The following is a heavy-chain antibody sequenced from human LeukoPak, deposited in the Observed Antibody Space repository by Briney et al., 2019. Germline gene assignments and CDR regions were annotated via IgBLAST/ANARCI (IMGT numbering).Heavy chain of an antibody. CDR3: AREKGGDIVVVPAAIFDY. D-gene: IGHD2-2*01. J-gene: IGHJ4*02. CDR2: IYHSGST. CDR1: GYSISSGYY. Sequence: SETLSLTCTVSGYSISSGYYWGWIRQPPGKGLEWIGSIYHSGSTYYNPSLKSRVTISVDTSKNHFSLKLSSVTAADTAVYYCAREKGGDIVVVPAAIFDYWGQGTLVTVSS. V-gene: IGHV4-38-2*02.